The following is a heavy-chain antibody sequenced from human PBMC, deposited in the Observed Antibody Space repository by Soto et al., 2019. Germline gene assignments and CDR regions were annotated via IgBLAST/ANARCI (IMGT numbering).Heavy chain of an antibody. CDR2: ISSSSSYI. CDR1: GFTCSSYI. J-gene: IGHJ4*02. D-gene: IGHD3-22*01. V-gene: IGHV3-21*01. Sequence: PWGSLRLSCAASGFTCSSYIMNWVRQAPGKGLEWVSSISSSSSYIYYADSVKGRFTISRDNAKNSLYLQMNSLRAEDTAVYYCARDYYDSSGYLAPLDYWGQGTLVTVSS. CDR3: ARDYYDSSGYLAPLDY.